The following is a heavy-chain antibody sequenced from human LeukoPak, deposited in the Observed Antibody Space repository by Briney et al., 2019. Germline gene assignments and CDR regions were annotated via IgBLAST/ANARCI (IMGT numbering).Heavy chain of an antibody. J-gene: IGHJ3*02. CDR3: ARDRDYYDSRGAFDI. Sequence: SETLSLTCTVSGGSISSYYWSWIRQPPGKGLEWIGYIYYSGSTNYNPSLKSRATISVDTSKNQFSLKLSSVTAADTAVYYCARDRDYYDSRGAFDIWGQGTMVTVSS. CDR2: IYYSGST. CDR1: GGSISSYY. D-gene: IGHD3-22*01. V-gene: IGHV4-59*01.